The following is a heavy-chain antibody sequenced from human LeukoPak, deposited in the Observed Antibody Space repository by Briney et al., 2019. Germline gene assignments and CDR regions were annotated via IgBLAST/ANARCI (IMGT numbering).Heavy chain of an antibody. V-gene: IGHV3-30*03. CDR2: ISHDGGVK. J-gene: IGHJ3*02. CDR3: VRDCSDAGCYASAFDI. D-gene: IGHD2-2*01. Sequence: GGSLRLSCAVSGFSIGNYGMHWVRQAPDKGLEWVAMISHDGGVKYYGDSVKGRLTISRDNSENTLYLQMNSLRVEDTAVYYCVRDCSDAGCYASAFDIWGRGTMVTVSS. CDR1: GFSIGNYG.